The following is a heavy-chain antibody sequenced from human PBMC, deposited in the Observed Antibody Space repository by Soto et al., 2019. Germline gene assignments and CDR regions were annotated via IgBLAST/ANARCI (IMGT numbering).Heavy chain of an antibody. V-gene: IGHV3-23*01. Sequence: EVQLLESGGGLVQPGGSLRLSCAASGFTFSSYVMSWVRQAPGKGLEWVSAISGGHTTYYADSVKGRFTIARDNSKNTLYLQMNSLRADDTALYYCAEDDESESYSGKYAIDSWGKGTLVSVST. J-gene: IGHJ5*01. CDR1: GFTFSSYV. CDR3: AEDDESESYSGKYAIDS. CDR2: ISGGHTT. D-gene: IGHD1-26*01.